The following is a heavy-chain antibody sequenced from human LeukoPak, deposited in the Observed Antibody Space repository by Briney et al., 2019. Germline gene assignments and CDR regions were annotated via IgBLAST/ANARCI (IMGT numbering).Heavy chain of an antibody. CDR1: GGSFSGYH. CDR2: VSQSGGA. CDR3: AGSYGGNAVGPFDI. V-gene: IGHV4-34*01. J-gene: IGHJ3*02. D-gene: IGHD4-23*01. Sequence: SETLSLTCAVSGGSFSGYHCSWIRQTPGKGLEWIGEVSQSGGASYNPSLKSRVTISVETSKNHFSLQLSSVTAADTAMYYCAGSYGGNAVGPFDIWGQGTMVTVSS.